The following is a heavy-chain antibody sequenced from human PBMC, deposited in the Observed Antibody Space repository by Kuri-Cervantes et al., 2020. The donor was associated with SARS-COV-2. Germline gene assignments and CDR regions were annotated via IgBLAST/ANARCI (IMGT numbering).Heavy chain of an antibody. CDR2: IRYDGSNK. D-gene: IGHD4-11*01. CDR1: GFTFSSYG. J-gene: IGHJ2*01. Sequence: GGSLRLSCAASGFTFSSYGMHWVRQAPGKGLEWVAFIRYDGSNKYYADSVKGRFTISRDNSKNTLYLQMNSLRAEDTAVYYCARALYSSYVYFDLWGRGTLVTVSS. CDR3: ARALYSSYVYFDL. V-gene: IGHV3-30*02.